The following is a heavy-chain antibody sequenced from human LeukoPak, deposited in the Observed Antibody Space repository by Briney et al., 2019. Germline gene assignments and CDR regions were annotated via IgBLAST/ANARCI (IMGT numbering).Heavy chain of an antibody. CDR2: INPSGGST. CDR1: GYTFTSYY. D-gene: IGHD2-2*01. J-gene: IGHJ4*02. V-gene: IGHV1-46*01. Sequence: ASVKVSCKASGYTFTSYYMHWVRQAPGQGLEWMGIINPSGGSTSYAQKFQGRVTMTRDTSTSTAYMELRSLRSGDTAVYYCAKVHCISTNCNHIWTYFDYWGQGTLVTVSS. CDR3: AKVHCISTNCNHIWTYFDY.